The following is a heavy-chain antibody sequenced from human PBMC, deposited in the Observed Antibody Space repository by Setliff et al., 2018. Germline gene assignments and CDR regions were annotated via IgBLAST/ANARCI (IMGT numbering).Heavy chain of an antibody. Sequence: GGSLRLSCAASGFTFSSYGMHWVRQAPGKGLEWVAFIRYDGSNKYYADSVKGRFTISRDNSKNTLYLQMNSLRAEETAVYYCAKDPRDTYYNFGYWGQGTLVTVSS. D-gene: IGHD3-3*01. J-gene: IGHJ4*02. V-gene: IGHV3-30*02. CDR2: IRYDGSNK. CDR3: AKDPRDTYYNFGY. CDR1: GFTFSSYG.